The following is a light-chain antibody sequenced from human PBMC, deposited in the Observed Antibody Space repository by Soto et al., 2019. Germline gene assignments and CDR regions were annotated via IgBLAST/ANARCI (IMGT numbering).Light chain of an antibody. J-gene: IGKJ1*01. CDR2: AAS. CDR3: QKYHSAPRT. Sequence: DIQITQSPSSLSASVVDRVTITCRANQDISYYLAWYQQKQGKVPKLLIYAASTLQSGVPSRFSGSGSGTDFTLTISSLQPEDIATYYCQKYHSAPRTFGQGTKVDIK. CDR1: QDISYY. V-gene: IGKV1-27*01.